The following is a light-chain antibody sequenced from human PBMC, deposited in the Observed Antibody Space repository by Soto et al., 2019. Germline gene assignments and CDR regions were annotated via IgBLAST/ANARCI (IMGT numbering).Light chain of an antibody. V-gene: IGKV3-20*01. J-gene: IGKJ1*01. CDR2: GAS. CDR1: ESISSTY. CDR3: QQYDSSLTWT. Sequence: EIVLTQSPDTLSLSTGERATLSCRAIESISSTYLAWYQQKSGQAPRLLIYGASSRATGIPDRFSGSGSGTDFTLTISRLEPEDFAVYYCQQYDSSLTWTFGQGTKVDI.